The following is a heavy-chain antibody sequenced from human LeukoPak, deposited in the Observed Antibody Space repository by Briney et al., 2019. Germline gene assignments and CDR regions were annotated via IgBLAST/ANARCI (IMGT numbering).Heavy chain of an antibody. CDR2: ISYDGSNK. J-gene: IGHJ4*02. D-gene: IGHD1-26*01. CDR3: ARDRGEWELPGNY. CDR1: GFTFSSYA. V-gene: IGHV3-30-3*01. Sequence: GGSLRLSCAASGFTFSSYAMHWVRQAPGKGLEWVAVISYDGSNKYYADSVKGRFTISRDNSKNTLYLQMNSLRAEDTAVYYCARDRGEWELPGNYWGQGTLVTVSS.